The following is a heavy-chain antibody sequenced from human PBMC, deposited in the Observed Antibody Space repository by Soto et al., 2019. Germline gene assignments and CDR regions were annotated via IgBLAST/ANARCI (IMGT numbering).Heavy chain of an antibody. J-gene: IGHJ5*02. CDR2: IYYSGST. V-gene: IGHV4-31*03. D-gene: IGHD5-18*01. Sequence: SETLSLTCTVSGGSISSGGYYWSWIRQHPGKGLEWIGYIYYSGSTYYNPSLKSRVTMSVDTSKNQFSLKLSSVTAADTAVYYCARATQRNWFDPWGQGTLVTVSS. CDR3: ARATQRNWFDP. CDR1: GGSISSGGYY.